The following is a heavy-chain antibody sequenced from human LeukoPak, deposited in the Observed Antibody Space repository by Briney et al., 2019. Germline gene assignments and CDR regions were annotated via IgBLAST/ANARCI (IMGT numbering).Heavy chain of an antibody. V-gene: IGHV3-23*01. CDR2: ISGSGVTP. J-gene: IGHJ3*02. Sequence: GRSLRISCAASGFTFSSYVMSWVRQTPGKGLEWVLAISGSGVTPYYADSVKGRFTISRDNSKNTLDLHLNSLRAEDTAMFYCAKVDITGTIPRAFDIWGQGTMVTVSS. CDR1: GFTFSSYV. D-gene: IGHD1/OR15-1a*01. CDR3: AKVDITGTIPRAFDI.